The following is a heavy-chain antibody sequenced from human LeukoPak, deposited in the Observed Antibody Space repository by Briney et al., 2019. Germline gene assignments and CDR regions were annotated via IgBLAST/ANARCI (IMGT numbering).Heavy chain of an antibody. CDR1: GYTFTSYY. Sequence: GASVKVSCKASGYTFTSYYMHWVRQAPGQGLEWMGIINPSGGSTTYAQKFQGRVTMTRDTSTSTVYMELSSLRSEDTAVFYCAVDTAMVMDASDIWGQGTLVTVSS. CDR2: INPSGGST. CDR3: AVDTAMVMDASDI. J-gene: IGHJ3*02. D-gene: IGHD5-18*01. V-gene: IGHV1-46*01.